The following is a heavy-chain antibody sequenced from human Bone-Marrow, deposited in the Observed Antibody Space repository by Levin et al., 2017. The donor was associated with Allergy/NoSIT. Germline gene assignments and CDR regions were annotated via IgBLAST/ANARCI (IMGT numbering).Heavy chain of an antibody. CDR1: GFTFSTYW. Sequence: GESLKISCAASGFTFSTYWMSWVRQAPGKGLEWVANIKHDGSEKYYVDSVKGRFIISRDNAKNSLYLQMNSLRGQDTASYFCARGLGGSGEFGMDVWGQETTVTVCS. CDR3: ARGLGGSGEFGMDV. J-gene: IGHJ6*02. V-gene: IGHV3-7*01. CDR2: IKHDGSEK. D-gene: IGHD3-10*01.